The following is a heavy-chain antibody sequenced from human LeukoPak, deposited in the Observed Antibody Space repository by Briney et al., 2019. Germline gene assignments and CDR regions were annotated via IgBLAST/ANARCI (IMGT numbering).Heavy chain of an antibody. CDR1: GYTFTAYH. J-gene: IGHJ4*02. CDR3: VRENWYYDH. V-gene: IGHV1-2*02. Sequence: ASVKVSCKASGYTFTAYHMHWVRQAPGQGLEWMGWIYPNTGGPNFAEKFQGRVTLTRDTSITTAYMELSGLNFDDTAVYYCVRENWYYDHWGQGTLVTVSS. CDR2: IYPNTGGP. D-gene: IGHD3-16*01.